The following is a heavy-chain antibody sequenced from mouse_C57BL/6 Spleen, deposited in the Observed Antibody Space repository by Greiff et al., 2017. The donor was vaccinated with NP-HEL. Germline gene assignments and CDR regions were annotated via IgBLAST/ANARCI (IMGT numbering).Heavy chain of an antibody. CDR1: GYTFTSYW. V-gene: IGHV1-55*01. CDR2: IYPGSGST. J-gene: IGHJ4*01. Sequence: VQLQQPGAELVKPGASVKMSCKASGYTFTSYWITWVKQRPGQGLEWIGDIYPGSGSTNYNEKFKSKATLTVDTSSSTAYMQLSSLTSEDAAVYYWARDDGYYAMDYWGQGTSVTVSS. CDR3: ARDDGYYAMDY. D-gene: IGHD2-3*01.